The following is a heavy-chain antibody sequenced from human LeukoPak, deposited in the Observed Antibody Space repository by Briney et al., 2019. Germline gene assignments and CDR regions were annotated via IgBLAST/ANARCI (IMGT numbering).Heavy chain of an antibody. D-gene: IGHD3-10*02. CDR3: AELGITMIGGV. CDR1: GFTFSSYS. CDR2: ISGSSSYI. J-gene: IGHJ6*04. V-gene: IGHV3-21*01. Sequence: GGSLRLSCAASGFTFSSYSMNWVRQAPGKGLEWVSFISGSSSYIYYPDSLKGRFTISRDNAKNSLYLQMNSLRAEDTAVYYCAELGITMIGGVWGKGTTVTISS.